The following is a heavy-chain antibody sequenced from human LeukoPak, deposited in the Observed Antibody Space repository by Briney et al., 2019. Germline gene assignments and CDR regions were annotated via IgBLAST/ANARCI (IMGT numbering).Heavy chain of an antibody. CDR2: ISWNSGSI. D-gene: IGHD3-22*01. V-gene: IGHV3-9*01. CDR3: AKGLVVVDDAFDI. CDR1: GFTFDDYA. Sequence: GGSLRLSCAASGFTFDDYAMHWVRQAPGKGLEWVSGISWNSGSIGYADSVKGRFTISRDNAKNSLYLQMNSLRAEDTALYYCAKGLVVVDDAFDIWGQGTMVTVSS. J-gene: IGHJ3*02.